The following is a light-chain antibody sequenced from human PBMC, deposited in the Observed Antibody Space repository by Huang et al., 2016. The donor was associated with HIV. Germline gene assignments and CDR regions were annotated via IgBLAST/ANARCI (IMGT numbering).Light chain of an antibody. J-gene: IGKJ3*01. V-gene: IGKV1-33*01. Sequence: DIQMTQSPSSLSASVGDRVSITCQASQDISNYLHWYQQKPGKAPKLLIYDASNLETGVPSRFSGSGSGTNFTFTITSLQPEDIATYYCQRYFDFLFSFGPGTKVDVK. CDR2: DAS. CDR3: QRYFDFLFS. CDR1: QDISNY.